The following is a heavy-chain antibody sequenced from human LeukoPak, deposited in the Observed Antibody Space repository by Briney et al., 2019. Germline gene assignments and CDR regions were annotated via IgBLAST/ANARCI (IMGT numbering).Heavy chain of an antibody. V-gene: IGHV3-23*01. J-gene: IGHJ6*04. CDR3: ARGDWDYYYYALDV. CDR1: GFTFSSYA. Sequence: GGSLRLSCAASGFTFSSYAMSWVRQAPGKGLEWVSAISGSGGSTYYADSVEGRFTVSRDNAKNSLYLQLNSLRAEDTAVYYCARGDWDYYYYALDVWGKGTTVTVSS. CDR2: ISGSGGST. D-gene: IGHD3-16*01.